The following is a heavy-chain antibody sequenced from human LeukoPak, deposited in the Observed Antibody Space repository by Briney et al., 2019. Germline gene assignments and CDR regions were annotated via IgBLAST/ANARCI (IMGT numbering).Heavy chain of an antibody. CDR2: IYTSGST. J-gene: IGHJ6*03. Sequence: SETLSLTCTVSGGSISSGSYYWSWIRQPAGKGLEWIGRIYTSGSTNYNPSLKSRVTISVDTSKNQFSLNLSSVTAADTAVYYCARPHYYYYYMDVWGKGTTVTISS. CDR1: GGSISSGSYY. CDR3: ARPHYYYYYMDV. V-gene: IGHV4-61*02.